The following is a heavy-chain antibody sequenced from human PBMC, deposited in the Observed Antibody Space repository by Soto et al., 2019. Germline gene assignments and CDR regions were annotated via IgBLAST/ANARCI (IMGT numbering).Heavy chain of an antibody. CDR1: GFTFSSYA. CDR3: ASRAAGIPAPFDY. CDR2: ISGSGGST. V-gene: IGHV3-23*01. Sequence: GSLRLSCAASGFTFSSYAMSWVRQAPGKGLEWVPAISGSGGSTYYADSVKGRFTISRDNSKNTLYLQMNSLRAEDTAVYYCASRAAGIPAPFDYWGQGTLVTVSS. J-gene: IGHJ4*02. D-gene: IGHD2-2*02.